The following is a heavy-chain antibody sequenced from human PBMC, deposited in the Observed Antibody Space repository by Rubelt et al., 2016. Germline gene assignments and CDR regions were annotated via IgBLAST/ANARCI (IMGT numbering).Heavy chain of an antibody. D-gene: IGHD2-15*01. J-gene: IGHJ3*02. V-gene: IGHV1-3*01. Sequence: QVQLVQSGAEVKKPGASVKVSCKASGYTFTNYAMHWLRQAPGQRLEWMGWINAGHDNTKYSKEFQGRVAITRDTSASTAYMELGSRRSEDTAVYYCARAAELLLSALDIWGQGTMVTVSS. CDR3: ARAAELLLSALDI. CDR2: INAGHDNT. CDR1: GYTFTNYA.